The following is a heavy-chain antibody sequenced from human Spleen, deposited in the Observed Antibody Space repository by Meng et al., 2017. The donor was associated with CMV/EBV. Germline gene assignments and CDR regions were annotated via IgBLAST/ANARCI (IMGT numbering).Heavy chain of an antibody. CDR3: ARAPPVEMTTIGGFDP. Sequence: SVKVSCKVSGDTFNNYAFNWVRQAPGQGLEWMGEIIPLFATLNYAQQFQGRLTITTEESTSTAYMELSSLRSDDTAMYYCARAPPVEMTTIGGFDPWGQGTLVTVSS. J-gene: IGHJ5*02. CDR1: GDTFNNYA. CDR2: IIPLFATL. V-gene: IGHV1-69*05. D-gene: IGHD5-24*01.